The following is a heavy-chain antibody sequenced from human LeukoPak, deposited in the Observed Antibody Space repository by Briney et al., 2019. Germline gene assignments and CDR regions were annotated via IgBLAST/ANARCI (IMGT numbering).Heavy chain of an antibody. CDR1: GYTFTVYD. D-gene: IGHD3-16*01. J-gene: IGHJ4*02. CDR3: AKYKSGDYYDSGKRYYFDQ. Sequence: ASVKVSSKASGYTFTVYDIDWVRQAPGQGLERMGWKNPNSGNTGQAQKFQGRITMTRNTSISTAYMELSSLRPEDTAVYYCAKYKSGDYYDSGKRYYFDQWGQGTPVTVSS. V-gene: IGHV1-8*01. CDR2: KNPNSGNT.